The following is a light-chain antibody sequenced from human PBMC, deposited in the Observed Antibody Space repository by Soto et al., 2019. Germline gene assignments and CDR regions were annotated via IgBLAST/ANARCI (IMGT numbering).Light chain of an antibody. CDR3: HHYGSSPPNT. CDR2: DTS. V-gene: IGKV3-20*01. Sequence: EIVLTQSPGTLSLSPGERATLSCRASQTLGTKYLAWYQQKPGQAPSLLIYDTSRRATGIPDRFSCSGSGTDFTLTISRLEPEDFAVYYSHHYGSSPPNTFGQGTKLEIK. CDR1: QTLGTKY. J-gene: IGKJ2*01.